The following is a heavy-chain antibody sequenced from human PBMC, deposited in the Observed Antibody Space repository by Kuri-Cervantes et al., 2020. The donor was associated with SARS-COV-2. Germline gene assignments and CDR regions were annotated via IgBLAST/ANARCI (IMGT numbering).Heavy chain of an antibody. CDR3: ARDRYNWNIDY. CDR2: VRGKANNYAT. J-gene: IGHJ4*02. Sequence: GGSLRLSCEVSGFLFSASAIHWVRQGSGKGLEWVGRVRGKANNYATAYAASVKGRFTISRDNAKNSLYLQMNSLRAEDTAVYYCARDRYNWNIDYWGQGTLVTVSS. CDR1: GFLFSASA. V-gene: IGHV3-73*01. D-gene: IGHD1-20*01.